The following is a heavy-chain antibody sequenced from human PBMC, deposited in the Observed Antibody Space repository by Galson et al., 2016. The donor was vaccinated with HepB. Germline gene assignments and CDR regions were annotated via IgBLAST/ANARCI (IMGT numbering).Heavy chain of an antibody. Sequence: SLRLSCAASGFTFDDYGMSWVRQVPGKGLEWVSGINWNGGSTGYADSVKGRFTISRDNAKNSLYLQMNSLRAEDTALYHCAIKVLYYGMDVWGKGTTVTVSS. CDR3: AIKVLYYGMDV. V-gene: IGHV3-20*01. CDR2: INWNGGST. J-gene: IGHJ6*04. CDR1: GFTFDDYG.